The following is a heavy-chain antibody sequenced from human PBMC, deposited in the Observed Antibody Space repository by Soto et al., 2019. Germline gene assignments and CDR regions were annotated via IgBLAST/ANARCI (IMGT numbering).Heavy chain of an antibody. D-gene: IGHD3-3*01. Sequence: GGSLRLSCAASGFTFSSYSMNWVRQAPGKGLEWVSSISSSSSYIYYADSVKGRFTISRDNAKNSLYLQMNSLRAEDTAVYYCARDASRYYDFWSGPYSHDYYYYGMDVWGQGTTVTVSS. CDR3: ARDASRYYDFWSGPYSHDYYYYGMDV. CDR2: ISSSSSYI. J-gene: IGHJ6*02. CDR1: GFTFSSYS. V-gene: IGHV3-21*01.